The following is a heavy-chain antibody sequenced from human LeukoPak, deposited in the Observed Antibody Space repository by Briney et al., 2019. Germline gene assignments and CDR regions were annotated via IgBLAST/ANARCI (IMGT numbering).Heavy chain of an antibody. D-gene: IGHD6-19*01. J-gene: IGHJ6*03. CDR1: GYTFTGYY. CDR2: INPNSGST. Sequence: ASVKVSCKASGYTFTGYYMHWVRQAPGQGLEWMGWINPNSGSTNYAQKFQGRVTMTRNISTSTAYMEVSRLRSEDTAMYYCTRVSYRSSATTSYYYYKMDVWGKGTTVTISS. V-gene: IGHV1-2*02. CDR3: TRVSYRSSATTSYYYYKMDV.